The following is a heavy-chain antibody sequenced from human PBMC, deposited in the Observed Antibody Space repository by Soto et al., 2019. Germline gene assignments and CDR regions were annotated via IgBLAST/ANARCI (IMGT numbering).Heavy chain of an antibody. CDR2: IRREAYGATV. J-gene: IGHJ5*02. Sequence: GGSLRLSCAASGFSFGDYAMNWFRQAPGKGLEWVAFIRREAYGATVEYGASVKGRFTISRDDSKNTLYLQMNSLGAEDTAVYYCAKDPRRGSSSWVNWFDPWGQGTLVTVSS. V-gene: IGHV3-49*03. D-gene: IGHD6-13*01. CDR3: AKDPRRGSSSWVNWFDP. CDR1: GFSFGDYA.